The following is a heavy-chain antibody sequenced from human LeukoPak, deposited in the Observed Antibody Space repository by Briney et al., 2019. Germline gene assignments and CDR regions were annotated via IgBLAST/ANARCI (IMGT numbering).Heavy chain of an antibody. Sequence: ASVKVSCKGSGYTFTSYGISWVRQAPGQGLEWMGWISAYNGNTNYAQKLQGRVTMTTDTSTSTAYMELRSLRSDDTAVYYCAREVVDDIVVVPAGHYYYMDVWGKGTTVTVSS. CDR3: AREVVDDIVVVPAGHYYYMDV. CDR1: GYTFTSYG. V-gene: IGHV1-18*01. J-gene: IGHJ6*03. CDR2: ISAYNGNT. D-gene: IGHD2-2*01.